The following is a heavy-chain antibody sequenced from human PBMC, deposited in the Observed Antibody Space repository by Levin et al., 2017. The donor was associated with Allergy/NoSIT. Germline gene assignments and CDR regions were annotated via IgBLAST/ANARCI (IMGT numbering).Heavy chain of an antibody. J-gene: IGHJ4*02. CDR2: IYYSGST. V-gene: IGHV4-59*01. CDR1: GGSISSYY. Sequence: SETLSLTCTVSGGSISSYYWSWIRQPPGKGLEWIGYIYYSGSTNYNPSLKSRVTISVDTSKNQFSLKLSSVTAADTAVYYCARETDLTFDYWGQGTLVTVSS. D-gene: IGHD4/OR15-4a*01. CDR3: ARETDLTFDY.